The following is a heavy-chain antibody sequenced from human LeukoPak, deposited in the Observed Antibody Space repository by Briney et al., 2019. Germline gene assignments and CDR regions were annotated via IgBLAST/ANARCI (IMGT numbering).Heavy chain of an antibody. CDR1: GFTFTTYW. D-gene: IGHD4-17*01. Sequence: GGSLRLSCAASGFTFTTYWMHWVRQVPGKGLVWVSRINTDGNSTTYADSVKGRFTISRDNAKNTLYLQMNSLRAEDTAVYYCARDPTTVAFFDYWGQGTLVTVSS. CDR2: INTDGNST. V-gene: IGHV3-74*01. CDR3: ARDPTTVAFFDY. J-gene: IGHJ4*02.